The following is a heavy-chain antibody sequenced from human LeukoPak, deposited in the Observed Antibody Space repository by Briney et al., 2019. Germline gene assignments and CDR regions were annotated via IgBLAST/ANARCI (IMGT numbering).Heavy chain of an antibody. CDR1: GGSISGYY. CDR3: ARHPSGSYPFDY. D-gene: IGHD1-26*01. J-gene: IGHJ4*02. Sequence: PSETLSLTCAAYGGSISGYYWSWIRQPPGKGLEWIGQIYSGGGTIYNPSLKSRVTFSLDTSKKQLSLKLTSVTAADTAVYYCARHPSGSYPFDYWGQGTLVTVSS. V-gene: IGHV4-34*01. CDR2: IYSGGGT.